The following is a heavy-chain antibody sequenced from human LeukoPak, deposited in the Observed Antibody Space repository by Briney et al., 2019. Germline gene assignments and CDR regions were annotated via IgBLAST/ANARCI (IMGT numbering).Heavy chain of an antibody. CDR2: IYTSGST. V-gene: IGHV4-4*07. CDR3: ARGAYDFWSGYSFSGFDI. J-gene: IGHJ3*02. CDR1: GGSISSYY. D-gene: IGHD3-3*01. Sequence: KPSETLSLTCTVSGGSISSYYWSWLRQPAGKGLEWIGRIYTSGSTNYNPSLKSRVTMSVDTSKNQFSLKLSSVTAADTAVYYCARGAYDFWSGYSFSGFDIWGQGTMVTVSS.